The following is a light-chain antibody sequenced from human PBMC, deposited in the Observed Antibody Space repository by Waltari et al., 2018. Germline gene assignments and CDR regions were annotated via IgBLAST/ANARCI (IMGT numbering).Light chain of an antibody. CDR2: DAS. CDR1: QSVSSY. Sequence: EIVMTQSPATLSLSPGERANLSCRASQSVSSYLAWYQQKPGQAPRLPIYDASNRATGIPARFSGSGSGTDFTLTISSLEPEDFAVYYCQQRSNWPPYTFGQGTKLEIK. J-gene: IGKJ2*01. CDR3: QQRSNWPPYT. V-gene: IGKV3-11*01.